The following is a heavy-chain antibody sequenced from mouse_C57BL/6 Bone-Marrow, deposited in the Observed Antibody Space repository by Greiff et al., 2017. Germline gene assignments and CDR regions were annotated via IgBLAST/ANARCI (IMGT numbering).Heavy chain of an antibody. CDR2: IDPSDSYT. J-gene: IGHJ3*01. D-gene: IGHD2-4*01. V-gene: IGHV1-69*01. Sequence: QVQLQQPGAELVMPGASVKLSCKASGYTFTSYWMHWVKQRPGQGLEWIGEIDPSDSYTNYNQKFKGKSTLTVDKSSSTVYMQLSSLTSEDSAVYYCAREEIYYDYGFAYWGQGTLVTVSA. CDR3: AREEIYYDYGFAY. CDR1: GYTFTSYW.